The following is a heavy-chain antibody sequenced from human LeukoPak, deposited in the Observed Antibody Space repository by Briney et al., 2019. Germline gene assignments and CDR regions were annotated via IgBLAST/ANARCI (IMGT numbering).Heavy chain of an antibody. CDR2: IIPIFGTA. CDR1: GGTFSSYA. Sequence: ASVKVSCKASGGTFSSYAISWVRQAPGQGLEWMGGIIPIFGTANYAQKFQGRVTITTDESTSTAYMELSSLRSEDTAVYYCARGGLGYCSSTSCYLGNYYYYYMGVWGKGTTVTVSS. V-gene: IGHV1-69*05. J-gene: IGHJ6*03. D-gene: IGHD2-2*01. CDR3: ARGGLGYCSSTSCYLGNYYYYYMGV.